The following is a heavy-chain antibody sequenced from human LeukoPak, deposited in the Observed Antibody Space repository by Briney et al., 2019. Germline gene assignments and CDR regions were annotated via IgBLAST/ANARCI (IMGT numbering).Heavy chain of an antibody. CDR1: GFTFSSYA. J-gene: IGHJ3*02. D-gene: IGHD3-10*01. CDR3: ASQVYYYGSGSYYIDAFDI. Sequence: GGSLRLSCATSGFTFSSYAMSWVRQAPGKGLEWVSAISGSGGSTYYADSVKGRFTISRDNSKNTLYLQMNSLRAEDTAVYYCASQVYYYGSGSYYIDAFDIWGQGTMVTVSS. CDR2: ISGSGGST. V-gene: IGHV3-23*01.